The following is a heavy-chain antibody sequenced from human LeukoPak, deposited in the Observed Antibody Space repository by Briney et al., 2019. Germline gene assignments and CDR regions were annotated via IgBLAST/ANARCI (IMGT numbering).Heavy chain of an antibody. V-gene: IGHV3-48*03. CDR1: GFIVSSCE. CDR3: ATSLSGWGTYRYMDA. Sequence: GGSLRLSCAVSGFIVSSCEMNWVRQAPGKGLQWISFIASDGSIEYADSVKGRFTLSRDNAKNSLFLQMNRLRTEDTAVYYCATSLSGWGTYRYMDAWGKGTTVTISS. D-gene: IGHD3-16*02. J-gene: IGHJ6*03. CDR2: IASDGSI.